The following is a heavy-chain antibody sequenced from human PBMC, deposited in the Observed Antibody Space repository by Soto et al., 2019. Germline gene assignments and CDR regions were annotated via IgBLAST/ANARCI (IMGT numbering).Heavy chain of an antibody. CDR3: PLRAGLQGKWNRRSFDF. Sequence: SGPTLVNPTQTLTLTCTFSGFSLSTSGVGVGWIRQPPGKALERLALIYWDDDKRYSPSLKSRLTITKDTSKNQVVLTLTNVDPVDTATYYCPLRAGLQGKWNRRSFDFWGQGALVTVSS. V-gene: IGHV2-5*02. CDR1: GFSLSTSGVG. CDR2: IYWDDDK. J-gene: IGHJ4*02. D-gene: IGHD1-1*01.